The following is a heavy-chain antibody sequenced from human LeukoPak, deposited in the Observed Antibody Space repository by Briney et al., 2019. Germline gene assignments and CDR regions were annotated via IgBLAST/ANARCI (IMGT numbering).Heavy chain of an antibody. CDR3: AKDPIAAAGNYFDY. CDR1: GFTFTSYA. D-gene: IGHD6-13*01. CDR2: ISGSGGST. J-gene: IGHJ4*02. Sequence: AGGSLRLSCAASGFTFTSYAMTWVRQAPGKGLEWVSAISGSGGSTFYADSVKGRFIISRDNSKNTLYLQLNSLRAEDTAIYYCAKDPIAAAGNYFDYWGQGTLVTVSS. V-gene: IGHV3-23*01.